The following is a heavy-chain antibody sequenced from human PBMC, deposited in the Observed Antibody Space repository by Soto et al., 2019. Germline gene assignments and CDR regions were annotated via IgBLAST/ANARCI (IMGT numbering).Heavy chain of an antibody. CDR3: ARGRPPGIAAAGTRFGFDY. CDR1: GGSFSGYY. V-gene: IGHV4-34*01. CDR2: INHSGST. D-gene: IGHD6-13*01. J-gene: IGHJ4*02. Sequence: SETLSLTCAVYGGSFSGYYWSWIRQPPGKGLEWIGEINHSGSTNYNPSLKSRVTISVDTSKNQFSLKLSSVTAADTAVYYCARGRPPGIAAAGTRFGFDYWGQGTLVTVSS.